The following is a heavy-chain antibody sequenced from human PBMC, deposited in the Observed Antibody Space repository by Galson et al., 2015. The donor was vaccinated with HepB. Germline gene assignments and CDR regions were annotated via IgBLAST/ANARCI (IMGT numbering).Heavy chain of an antibody. CDR3: APTSPIVVPYGMDV. J-gene: IGHJ6*02. CDR2: IAYDGGNK. V-gene: IGHV3-30-3*01. D-gene: IGHD2-15*01. Sequence: SLRLSCAASGFTFRSYALHWVRQPPGQGLEWVAVIAYDGGNKYYADSVKGRFTISRDNSKNTLYLQMNSLRAEDTAVYYCAPTSPIVVPYGMDVWGQGTTVTVSS. CDR1: GFTFRSYA.